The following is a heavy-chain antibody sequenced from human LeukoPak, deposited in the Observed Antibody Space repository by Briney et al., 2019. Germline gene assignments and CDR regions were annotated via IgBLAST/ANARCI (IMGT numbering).Heavy chain of an antibody. V-gene: IGHV4-61*01. D-gene: IGHD3-22*01. CDR1: GGSVSSGSYY. Sequence: PSETLSLICTVSGGSVSSGSYYWSWIRQPPGKGLEWIGYLHYSGRINSNPSLKSRVTISVDTSKNQFSLKLRSVTAADTAVYYCASSSSDYYYLPGYWGQGALVTVSS. CDR3: ASSSSDYYYLPGY. J-gene: IGHJ4*02. CDR2: LHYSGRI.